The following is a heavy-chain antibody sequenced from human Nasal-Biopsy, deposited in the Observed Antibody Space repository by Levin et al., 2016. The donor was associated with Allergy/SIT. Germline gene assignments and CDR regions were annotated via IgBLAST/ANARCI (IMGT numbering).Heavy chain of an antibody. V-gene: IGHV5-51*01. CDR3: ARHSEPDSTGWALDY. J-gene: IGHJ4*02. CDR1: GYSFTSHW. Sequence: GESLKISCKGSGYSFTSHWIGWVRQMPGKGLEWMGVIYPGDFETIYSPSFQGHVTFSVDRSIKTAFLQWGSLQASDTAVYYCARHSEPDSTGWALDYWGQGTRVSVSS. D-gene: IGHD6-19*01. CDR2: IYPGDFET.